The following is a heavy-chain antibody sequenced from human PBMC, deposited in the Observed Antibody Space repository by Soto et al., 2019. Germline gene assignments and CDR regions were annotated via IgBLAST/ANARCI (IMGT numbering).Heavy chain of an antibody. J-gene: IGHJ5*02. CDR3: AKDFHIVVVPAAISNWFDP. CDR1: GFTFSSYA. D-gene: IGHD2-2*01. CDR2: ISGSGGST. V-gene: IGHV3-23*01. Sequence: GGSLRLSCAASGFTFSSYAMSWVRQAPGKGLEWVSAISGSGGSTYYADSVKGRFTISRDNSKNTLYLQMNSLRAEDTAVYYCAKDFHIVVVPAAISNWFDPWGQGTLVTVSS.